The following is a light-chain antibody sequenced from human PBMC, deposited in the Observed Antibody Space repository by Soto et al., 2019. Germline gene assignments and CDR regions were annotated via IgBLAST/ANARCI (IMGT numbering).Light chain of an antibody. CDR1: QSVSSTY. J-gene: IGKJ1*01. CDR3: HQYNNLWT. CDR2: GAS. V-gene: IGKV3-20*01. Sequence: EIVLTRSPGTLSLSPGERATLSCTASQSVSSTYLAWYQQKPGQAPRLLIYGASSRATGIPDRFSGSGSGTDFTLTISRLEPEDFAVYYCHQYNNLWTFGQGTKVDIK.